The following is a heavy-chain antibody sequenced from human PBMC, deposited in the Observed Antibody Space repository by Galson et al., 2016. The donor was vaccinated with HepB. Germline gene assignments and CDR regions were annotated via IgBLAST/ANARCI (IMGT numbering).Heavy chain of an antibody. D-gene: IGHD1-7*01. CDR1: GFTFSDYW. J-gene: IGHJ4*02. CDR2: IRND. CDR3: ARDGGLGTPFDC. Sequence: SLRLSCAASGFTFSDYWIHWVRQAPGKGLEWVSRIRNDETTSVNGRFTVSRDNAKNTLYLEMNSLRPEDTAVYYCARDGGLGTPFDCWGQGTQVTVSS. V-gene: IGHV3-74*01.